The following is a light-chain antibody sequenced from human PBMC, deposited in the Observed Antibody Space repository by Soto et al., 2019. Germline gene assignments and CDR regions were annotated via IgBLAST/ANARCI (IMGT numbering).Light chain of an antibody. CDR2: GAS. V-gene: IGKV3-20*01. CDR1: QSVSSSY. CDR3: QQYDSSPLT. J-gene: IGKJ4*01. Sequence: PGERATLSCRASQSVSSSYLAWYQQKPGQAPRLLIYGASSRATGIPDRFSGSGSGTDFTLTISRLEPGDFAVYYCQQYDSSPLTFGGGTKVEIK.